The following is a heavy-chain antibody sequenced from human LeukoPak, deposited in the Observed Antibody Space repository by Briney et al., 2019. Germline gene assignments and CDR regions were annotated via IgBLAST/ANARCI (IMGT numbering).Heavy chain of an antibody. CDR1: GFTFSSYG. Sequence: GGSLRLSCAASGFTFSSYGMHWVRQAPGKGLEWVAVISYDGSNNYYADSVKGRFTISRDNSKNTLFLQMNSLRAEDTAVYYCAKVGLTVTTILDYFDYWGQGTLVTVSS. V-gene: IGHV3-30*18. J-gene: IGHJ4*02. CDR2: ISYDGSNN. CDR3: AKVGLTVTTILDYFDY. D-gene: IGHD4-11*01.